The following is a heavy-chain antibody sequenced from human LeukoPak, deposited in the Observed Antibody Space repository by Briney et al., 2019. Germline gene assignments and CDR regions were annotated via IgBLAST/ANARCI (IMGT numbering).Heavy chain of an antibody. CDR2: IYYSGST. J-gene: IGHJ4*02. Sequence: SETLSLTCTVSGDSISTSNYFWGWIRQPPGKGLEWIGSIYYSGSTYYSPSLKSRVTLSVDTSKNQFSLKLNSVTAADTAVYYCARGGGVWRYYGSGSYADYWGQGTLVTVSS. CDR3: ARGGGVWRYYGSGSYADY. D-gene: IGHD3-10*01. V-gene: IGHV4-39*01. CDR1: GDSISTSNYF.